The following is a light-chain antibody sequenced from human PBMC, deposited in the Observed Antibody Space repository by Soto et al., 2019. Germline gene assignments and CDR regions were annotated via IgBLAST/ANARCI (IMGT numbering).Light chain of an antibody. Sequence: EIVLTQSPATLSLSPGERATLSCCASQSVNRYLVWYQQKPGQAPRVLMYDASKRETGIPARFSGSGSGTEFTLTISSLQSEDFAVDFCQQYSNWIRTFGGGTKVDNK. V-gene: IGKV3-11*01. CDR3: QQYSNWIRT. CDR2: DAS. CDR1: QSVNRY. J-gene: IGKJ4*01.